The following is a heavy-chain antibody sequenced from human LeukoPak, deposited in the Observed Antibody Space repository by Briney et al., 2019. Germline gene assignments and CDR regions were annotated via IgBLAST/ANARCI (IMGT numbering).Heavy chain of an antibody. Sequence: KPSETLSLTCTVSGGSISSYYWSWIRQPPGKGLEWIGYIYYSGSTNYNPSLKSRVTISVDTSKNQFSLKLSSVTAADTAVYHCAREDGSGSYSNFDYWGQGTLVTVSS. CDR1: GGSISSYY. CDR2: IYYSGST. CDR3: AREDGSGSYSNFDY. D-gene: IGHD1-26*01. J-gene: IGHJ4*02. V-gene: IGHV4-59*01.